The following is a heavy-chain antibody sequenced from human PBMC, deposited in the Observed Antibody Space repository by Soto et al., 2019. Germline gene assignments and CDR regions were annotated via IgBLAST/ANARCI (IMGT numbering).Heavy chain of an antibody. CDR1: GFTFRNYG. CDR2: IWYDGSNT. Sequence: QVQLVESGGGGVQPGRSLRLSCAASGFTFRNYGMHWVRQAPGKGLEGVAVIWYDGSNTYYSDSVKGRFTISRDNSKKTLHLQMNGLRAEDTAVYYCTRDVSSRYFDLWGRGSLVTVSS. CDR3: TRDVSSRYFDL. J-gene: IGHJ2*01. V-gene: IGHV3-33*01.